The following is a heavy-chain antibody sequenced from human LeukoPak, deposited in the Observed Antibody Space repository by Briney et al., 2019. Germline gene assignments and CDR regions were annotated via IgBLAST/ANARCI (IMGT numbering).Heavy chain of an antibody. CDR1: GFTFSSYA. CDR2: ISYDGSNK. CDR3: AKDGIAAAGRGYFDY. V-gene: IGHV3-30*04. J-gene: IGHJ4*02. Sequence: GRSLRLSCAASGFTFSSYAMHWVRQAPGKGLEWVAVISYDGSNKYYADSVKGRFTISRDNSKNTLYLQMNSLRAEDTAVYYCAKDGIAAAGRGYFDYWGQGTLVTVSS. D-gene: IGHD6-13*01.